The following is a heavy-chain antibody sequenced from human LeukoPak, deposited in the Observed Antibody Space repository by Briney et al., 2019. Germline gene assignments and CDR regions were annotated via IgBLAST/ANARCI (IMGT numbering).Heavy chain of an antibody. CDR1: GFTLSSYA. D-gene: IGHD5-12*01. Sequence: GGSLRLSCAASGFTLSSYAMSWVLQAPGKGLEWVSSISASGGGTYYAESVKGRFTISRDTSKNTLYLQMNSLRAEDTAVYYCAPLAATTDYWGQGTLVTVSS. CDR3: APLAATTDY. J-gene: IGHJ4*02. CDR2: ISASGGGT. V-gene: IGHV3-23*01.